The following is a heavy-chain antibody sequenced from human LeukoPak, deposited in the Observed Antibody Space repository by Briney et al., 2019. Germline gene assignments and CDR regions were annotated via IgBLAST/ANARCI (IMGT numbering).Heavy chain of an antibody. CDR2: ISYTGST. V-gene: IGHV4-59*11. Sequence: PSETLSLTRTVSGVSFTSHYWTWIRQSPGTGLEWIGYISYTGSTNYNPSLKSRVTISRDMSKNQFSLKLTSVTPADTAVYYCAKDGGQCELAPGHWGQGTLVTVSS. D-gene: IGHD3-10*01. CDR1: GVSFTSHY. J-gene: IGHJ4*02. CDR3: AKDGGQCELAPGH.